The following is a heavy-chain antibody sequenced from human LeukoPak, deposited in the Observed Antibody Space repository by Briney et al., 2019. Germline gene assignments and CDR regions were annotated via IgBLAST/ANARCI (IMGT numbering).Heavy chain of an antibody. J-gene: IGHJ4*02. CDR3: ARDPGYSSPRGDY. CDR1: GYTFTDYF. D-gene: IGHD5-18*01. Sequence: GASVKVSCKASGYTFTDYFMHWVRQAPGQGLEWMGWINPNSGGTHYAQKFQGRVTMTRDTSISTAYMELGRLRSDGTAVYYCARDPGYSSPRGDYWGQGTLVTVSS. V-gene: IGHV1-2*02. CDR2: INPNSGGT.